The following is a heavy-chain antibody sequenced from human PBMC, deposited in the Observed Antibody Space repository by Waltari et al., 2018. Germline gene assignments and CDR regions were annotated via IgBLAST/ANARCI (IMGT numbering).Heavy chain of an antibody. CDR2: IHTGNGNT. D-gene: IGHD6-19*01. J-gene: IGHJ3*02. Sequence: QVQLVQSGAEVKKPGASVKVSCKASGYTFTRSAMHWVRQAPGQRLEWMGWIHTGNGNTKYSQKFQGRVTITRDTSASTAYMELSSVRSEDTAIYYCARSSGWDAFDISGQGTMVTVSS. V-gene: IGHV1-3*04. CDR3: ARSSGWDAFDI. CDR1: GYTFTRSA.